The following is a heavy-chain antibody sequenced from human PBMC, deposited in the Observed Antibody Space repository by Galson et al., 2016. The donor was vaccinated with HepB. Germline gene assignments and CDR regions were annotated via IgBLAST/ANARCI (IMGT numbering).Heavy chain of an antibody. J-gene: IGHJ4*02. D-gene: IGHD4-17*01. CDR2: XXTKXXXATX. CDR3: VAIHDYGDN. Sequence: SLRLSCAASGFIFSXXXMIXXXQAXXXGLXXVGXXXTKXXXATXXHADXVEGRFTISRDDSKNXMYLQMNSLKTDDTXVYYCVAIHDYGDNWGQGTLXXVSS. CDR1: GFIFSXXX. V-gene: IGHV3-15*01.